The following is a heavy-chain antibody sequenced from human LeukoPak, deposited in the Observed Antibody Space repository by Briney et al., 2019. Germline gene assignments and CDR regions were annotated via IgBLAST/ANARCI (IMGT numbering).Heavy chain of an antibody. CDR2: ISGSGGST. V-gene: IGHV3-23*01. J-gene: IGHJ3*02. CDR1: GFTFSGYA. CDR3: ATPVDYYDSSGLPGI. D-gene: IGHD3-22*01. Sequence: GGSLRLSCAASGFTFSGYAMSWVRQAPGKGLEWVSAISGSGGSTYYADSVKGRFTISRDNSKNTLYLQMNSLRAEDTAVYYCATPVDYYDSSGLPGIWGQGTMVTVSS.